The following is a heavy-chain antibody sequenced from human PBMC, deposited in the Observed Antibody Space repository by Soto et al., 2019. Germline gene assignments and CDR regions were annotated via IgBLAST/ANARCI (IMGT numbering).Heavy chain of an antibody. V-gene: IGHV1-18*01. CDR2: VNTYNGNP. CDR3: ARDSQYSTSWQRFDS. CDR1: GYTFTNHA. Sequence: ASVKVSCKASGYTFTNHAISWVRQAPGRGLEWMGWVNTYNGNPNYAQIFQGRVTMTTDTSTGTAYMELRSLKSDDSAIYYCARDSQYSTSWQRFDSWGQGTLVTVSS. D-gene: IGHD6-13*01. J-gene: IGHJ4*02.